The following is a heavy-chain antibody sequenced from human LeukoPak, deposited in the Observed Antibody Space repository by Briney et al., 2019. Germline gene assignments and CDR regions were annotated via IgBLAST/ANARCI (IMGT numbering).Heavy chain of an antibody. Sequence: GGSLRLSCAASGFTFSSYAMTWVRRAPGKGLEWVSTIEVGGAITHYAASVKGRFTISRDNSKNTLYLQMNSLRAEDTAVYYCAKDAYYDILTGYYWVFDYWGQGTLVTVSS. CDR2: IEVGGAIT. D-gene: IGHD3-9*01. CDR1: GFTFSSYA. J-gene: IGHJ4*02. CDR3: AKDAYYDILTGYYWVFDY. V-gene: IGHV3-23*01.